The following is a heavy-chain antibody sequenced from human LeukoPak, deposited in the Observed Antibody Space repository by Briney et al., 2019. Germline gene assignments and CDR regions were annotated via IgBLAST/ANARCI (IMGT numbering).Heavy chain of an antibody. D-gene: IGHD2-2*01. CDR1: GGTFSSYA. V-gene: IGHV1-69*04. CDR3: ARTFVGYCSSTSCYLGGWFDP. CDR2: IIPILGIA. Sequence: GASVKVSCKASGGTFSSYAISWVRQAPGQGLEWMGRIIPILGIANYALKFQGRVTITADKSTSTAYMELSSLRSEDTAVYYCARTFVGYCSSTSCYLGGWFDPWGQGTLVTVSS. J-gene: IGHJ5*02.